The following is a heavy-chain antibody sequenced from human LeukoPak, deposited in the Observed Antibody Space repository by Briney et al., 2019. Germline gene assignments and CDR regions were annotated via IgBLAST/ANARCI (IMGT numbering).Heavy chain of an antibody. Sequence: GGSLRLSCAASGFTFDDYAMHWVRQAPGKGLEWVALISYDGINKYYADSVKGRFTISRDNSKNTLYLQMNSLRAEDTAVYYCARDYYYDSSGYYYVDYWGQGTLVTVSS. CDR1: GFTFDDYA. J-gene: IGHJ4*02. D-gene: IGHD3-22*01. CDR2: ISYDGINK. V-gene: IGHV3-30-3*01. CDR3: ARDYYYDSSGYYYVDY.